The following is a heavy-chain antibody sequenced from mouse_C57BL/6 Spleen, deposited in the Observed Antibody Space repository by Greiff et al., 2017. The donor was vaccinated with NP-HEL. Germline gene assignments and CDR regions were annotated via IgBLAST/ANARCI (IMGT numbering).Heavy chain of an antibody. CDR1: GYAFSSYW. CDR2: IYPGDGDT. Sequence: VQLQQSGAELVKPGASVKISCKASGYAFSSYWMNWVKQRPGKGLEWIGQIYPGDGDTNYNGKFKGKATLTADKSSSTAYMQLSSLTSEDSAVYFCARRRYYGSSLDHWGQGTTLTVSS. CDR3: ARRRYYGSSLDH. D-gene: IGHD1-1*01. J-gene: IGHJ2*01. V-gene: IGHV1-80*01.